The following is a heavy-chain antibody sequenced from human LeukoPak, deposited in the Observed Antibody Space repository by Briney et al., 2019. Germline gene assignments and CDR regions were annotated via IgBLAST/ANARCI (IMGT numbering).Heavy chain of an antibody. J-gene: IGHJ4*02. CDR2: ISGSGGST. V-gene: IGHV3-23*01. CDR3: AKDLSY. Sequence: QTGGSLRLSCAASGFTVNNAWMNWVRQAPGKGLEWVSAISGSGGSTYYADSVKGRFTISRDNSKNTLYLQMNSLRAEDTAVYYCAKDLSYWGQGTLVTVSS. D-gene: IGHD3-16*02. CDR1: GFTVNNAW.